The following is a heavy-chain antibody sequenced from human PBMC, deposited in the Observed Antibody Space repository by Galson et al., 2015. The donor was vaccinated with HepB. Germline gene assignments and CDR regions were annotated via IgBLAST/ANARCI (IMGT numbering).Heavy chain of an antibody. Sequence: CAISGDSVSSNSAAWNWIRQSPSRGLEWLGRTYYRSKWYNDYAVSVKSRITINPDTSKNQFSLRLSSVTAADTAVYYCAKGHSTNWRGDINWFEPWGQGTLVTVSS. CDR1: GDSVSSNSAA. CDR2: TYYRSKWYN. V-gene: IGHV6-1*01. CDR3: AKGHSTNWRGDINWFEP. D-gene: IGHD2-2*01. J-gene: IGHJ5*02.